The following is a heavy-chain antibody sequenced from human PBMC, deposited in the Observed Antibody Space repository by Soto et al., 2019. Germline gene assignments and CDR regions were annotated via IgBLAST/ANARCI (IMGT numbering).Heavy chain of an antibody. J-gene: IGHJ6*02. V-gene: IGHV3-23*01. CDR2: ISGSGGST. D-gene: IGHD6-13*01. CDR3: AKGKVAAAGTPYGMDV. CDR1: GFTFSSYA. Sequence: GGSLRFSCAASGFTFSSYAMSWVRQAPGKGLEWVSAISGSGGSTYCADSVKGRFTISRDNSKNTLYLQMNSLRAEDTAVYYCAKGKVAAAGTPYGMDVWGQGTTVTVSS.